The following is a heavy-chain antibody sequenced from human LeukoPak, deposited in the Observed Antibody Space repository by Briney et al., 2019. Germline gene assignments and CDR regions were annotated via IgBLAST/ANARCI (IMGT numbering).Heavy chain of an antibody. D-gene: IGHD3-10*01. CDR1: GFTFSSYA. CDR2: ISYDGSNK. Sequence: GRSLRLSCAASGFTFSSYAMHRVRLAPGKGLDWVAVISYDGSNKYYADSVKGRFTISRDNSKNTLYLQMNSLRAEDTAVYYCARDGGLYYYGSGSYSTGYYFDYWGQGTLVTVSS. CDR3: ARDGGLYYYGSGSYSTGYYFDY. J-gene: IGHJ4*02. V-gene: IGHV3-30-3*01.